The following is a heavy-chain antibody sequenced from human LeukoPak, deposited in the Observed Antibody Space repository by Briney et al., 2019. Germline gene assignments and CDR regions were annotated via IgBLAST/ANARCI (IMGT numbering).Heavy chain of an antibody. V-gene: IGHV3-33*01. CDR1: GFTFSSYG. CDR3: ARDPGDGYNAYYFDY. D-gene: IGHD5-24*01. Sequence: PGRSLRLSCAASGFTFSSYGMHWVRQAPGKGLEWVAVIWYDGSNKYYADSVKGRFTISRDNSKNTLYLQMNSLRAEDTAVYYCARDPGDGYNAYYFDYWGQGTLVTVSS. CDR2: IWYDGSNK. J-gene: IGHJ4*02.